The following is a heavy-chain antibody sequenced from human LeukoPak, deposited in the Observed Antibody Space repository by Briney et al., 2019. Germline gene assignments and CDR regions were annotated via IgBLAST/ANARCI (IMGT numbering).Heavy chain of an antibody. CDR2: IKHSGSN. D-gene: IGHD3-3*01. V-gene: IGHV4-34*01. CDR3: ARGWSYDFWRSGGFDY. CDR1: GGSFSGYY. J-gene: IGHJ4*02. Sequence: SETLSLTCAVYGGSFSGYYWSWIRQPPGKGLEWIGEIKHSGSNNYNPSLKGRVTISVDTSKNQFSLKLSSVAAADTAVYYCARGWSYDFWRSGGFDYWGQGTLVTVSS.